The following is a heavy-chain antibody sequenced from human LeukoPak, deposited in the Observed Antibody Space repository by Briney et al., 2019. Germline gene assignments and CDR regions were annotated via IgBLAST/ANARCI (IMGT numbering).Heavy chain of an antibody. V-gene: IGHV3-23*01. J-gene: IGHJ4*02. CDR3: AKAPVTTCRGAFCYPFDY. Sequence: GGSLRLSCAASGFPLSSYAMSWVRQAPGKGLGWVSAISDTGNTYHADSVKGRFTISRDSSKNTLFLQMNKLRPEDAAVYYCAKAPVTTCRGAFCYPFDYWGLGTLVTVSS. CDR2: ISDTGNT. CDR1: GFPLSSYA. D-gene: IGHD2-15*01.